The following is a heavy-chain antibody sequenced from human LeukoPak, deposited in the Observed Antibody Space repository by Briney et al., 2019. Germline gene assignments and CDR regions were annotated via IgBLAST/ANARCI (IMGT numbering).Heavy chain of an antibody. CDR2: ITTSTGKP. J-gene: IGHJ4*02. Sequence: ASVKVSCKASGYTFTVYSINWLRQAPGQGLEWMGWITTSTGKPTYAQGFTGRFVFSLDTSVSTTYLHINSLEAEDTAVYYCARDASMINFDYWGQGGLVTVSS. V-gene: IGHV7-4-1*02. CDR3: ARDASMINFDY. D-gene: IGHD3-16*01. CDR1: GYTFTVYS.